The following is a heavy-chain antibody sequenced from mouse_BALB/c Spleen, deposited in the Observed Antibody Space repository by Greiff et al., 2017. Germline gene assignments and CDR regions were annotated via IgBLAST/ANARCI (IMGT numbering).Heavy chain of an antibody. V-gene: IGHV1S22*01. CDR1: GYTFTSYW. CDR2: IYPGSGST. J-gene: IGHJ4*01. D-gene: IGHD2-12*01. Sequence: LQQPGSELVRPGASVKLSCKASGYTFTSYWMHWVKQRPGQGLEWIGNIYPGSGSTNYDEKFKSKATLTVDTSSSTAYMQLSSLTSEDSAVYYCTIGAMGLLLDYWGQGTSVTVSS. CDR3: TIGAMGLLLDY.